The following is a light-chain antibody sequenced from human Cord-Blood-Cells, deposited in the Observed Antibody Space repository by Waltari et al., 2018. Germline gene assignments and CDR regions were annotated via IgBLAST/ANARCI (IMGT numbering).Light chain of an antibody. CDR1: QSVNSSY. Sequence: EFVLTQSPGTLPLSPGERATLFCRARQSVNSSYLAWYQQKPGQALRLRVYGASTRATGIPDSLSVSGSGTDCTLTISRLEPEELAVYYWQQYGSSPRTFGQGTKVEIK. V-gene: IGKV3-20*01. CDR3: QQYGSSPRT. J-gene: IGKJ1*01. CDR2: GAS.